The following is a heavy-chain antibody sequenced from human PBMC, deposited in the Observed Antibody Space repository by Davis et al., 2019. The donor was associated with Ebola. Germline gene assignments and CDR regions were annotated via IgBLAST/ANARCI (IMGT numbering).Heavy chain of an antibody. J-gene: IGHJ4*02. CDR3: ARGALGVTTRHFDY. D-gene: IGHD4-17*01. V-gene: IGHV3-66*01. CDR1: GFTFSSYW. CDR2: IYSGGST. Sequence: GESLKISCAASGFTFSSYWMSWVRQAPGKGLEWVSVIYSGGSTYYADSVKGRFTISRDNSKNTLYLQMNSLRAEDTAVYYCARGALGVTTRHFDYWGQGTLVTVSS.